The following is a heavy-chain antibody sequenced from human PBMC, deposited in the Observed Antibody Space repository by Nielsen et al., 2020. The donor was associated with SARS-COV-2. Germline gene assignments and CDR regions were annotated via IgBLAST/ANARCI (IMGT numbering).Heavy chain of an antibody. CDR2: VSHSGSI. CDR1: GGSVSSNDW. D-gene: IGHD2-2*01. V-gene: IGHV4-4*02. CDR3: ARGDLVVVPSPILGLGPFFYYFYLDV. Sequence: SETLSFTCAVSGGSVSSNDWWTWVRQSPGKGLEWIGEVSHSGSINYNPSLKSRVTLSMDKSKRQFSLRLTSVSAADTAVYFCARGDLVVVPSPILGLGPFFYYFYLDVWGKGTTVTVSS. J-gene: IGHJ6*03.